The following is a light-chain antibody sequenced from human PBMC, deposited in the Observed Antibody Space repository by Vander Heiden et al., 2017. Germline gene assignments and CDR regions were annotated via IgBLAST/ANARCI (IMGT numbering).Light chain of an antibody. CDR1: SSDGGNYNG. CDR2: EVG. V-gene: IGLV2-23*02. Sequence: ALPQPASVPGSPVHSITISCTGTSSDGGNYNGVSWYQQHPGKAPKVMIYEVGKRASGVSDRFSGSKSGNTASLTISGLQAGDEADYYCSSYASSSMVFGGGTKLTVL. CDR3: SSYASSSMV. J-gene: IGLJ3*02.